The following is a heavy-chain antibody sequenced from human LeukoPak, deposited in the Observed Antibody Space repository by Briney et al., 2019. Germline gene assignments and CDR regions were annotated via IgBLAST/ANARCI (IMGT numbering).Heavy chain of an antibody. J-gene: IGHJ4*02. V-gene: IGHV1-69*05. CDR2: IIPIFGTA. CDR3: ARSAITLRWLQSLPRAYYFDY. D-gene: IGHD5-24*01. CDR1: GGTFSSYA. Sequence: GASVKVSCKASGGTFSSYAISWVRQAPGQGLEWMGGIIPIFGTANYAQKFQGRVTITTDESTSTAYMELSSLRSEDTAVYYCARSAITLRWLQSLPRAYYFDYWGQGTLVTVSS.